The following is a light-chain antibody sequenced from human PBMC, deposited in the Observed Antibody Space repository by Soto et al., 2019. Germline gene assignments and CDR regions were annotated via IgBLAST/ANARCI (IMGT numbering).Light chain of an antibody. CDR3: QQYKTSPFT. CDR1: QPINSW. V-gene: IGKV1-5*01. J-gene: IGKJ2*01. Sequence: DVQMTQSPSTLSASVGVRVTITCRASQPINSWLAWFQQKPGKAPQLLIHDASSLESGVPPRFSGIGFGTDFTLTITNLQPEDVSTYYCQQYKTSPFTFGQGTKLEIK. CDR2: DAS.